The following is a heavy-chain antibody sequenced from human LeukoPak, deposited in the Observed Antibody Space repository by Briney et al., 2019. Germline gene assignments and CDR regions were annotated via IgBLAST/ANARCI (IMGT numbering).Heavy chain of an antibody. CDR1: GFTFRSYG. CDR2: IWYDGSNK. J-gene: IGHJ4*02. V-gene: IGHV3-33*06. Sequence: QPGRSLRLSCVASGFTFRSYGMHWVRQAPGKGLEWVAVIWYDGSNKDYADSVQGRSTISRDNSKNTLYLQMNSLRVEDTAVYYCAKDAYSGYDYPNYWGQGTLVTVSS. D-gene: IGHD5-12*01. CDR3: AKDAYSGYDYPNY.